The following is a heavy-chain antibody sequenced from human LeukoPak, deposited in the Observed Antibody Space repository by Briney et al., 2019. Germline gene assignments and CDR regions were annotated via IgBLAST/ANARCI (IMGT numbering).Heavy chain of an antibody. CDR2: ISGNGGST. CDR1: EFTFSSYA. Sequence: GGSLRLSCAASEFTFSSYAMTWVRQAPGKGLEWVSVISGNGGSTYYADSVKGRFTISRDNSKNTLYLQMNSLRAEDTAVYYCAKGLSSSWVPGIAVAGGLDYWGQGTLVTVSS. J-gene: IGHJ4*02. D-gene: IGHD6-19*01. V-gene: IGHV3-23*01. CDR3: AKGLSSSWVPGIAVAGGLDY.